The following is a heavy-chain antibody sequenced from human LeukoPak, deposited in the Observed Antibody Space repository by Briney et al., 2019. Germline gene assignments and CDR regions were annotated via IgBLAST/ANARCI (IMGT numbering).Heavy chain of an antibody. CDR2: INPNSGGT. CDR3: ARFFYDSSGYYFDY. J-gene: IGHJ4*02. Sequence: GASVKVSCKASGYTFTGYYMHWVRQAPGQGLEWMGWINPNSGGTNYAQKFQGRVTMTRDTSISTAYMELSRLRSDDTAVYYCARFFYDSSGYYFDYWGQGTLVTVS. CDR1: GYTFTGYY. V-gene: IGHV1-2*02. D-gene: IGHD3-22*01.